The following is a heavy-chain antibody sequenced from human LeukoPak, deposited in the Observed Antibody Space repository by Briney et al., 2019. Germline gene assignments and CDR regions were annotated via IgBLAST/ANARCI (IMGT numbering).Heavy chain of an antibody. J-gene: IGHJ4*02. Sequence: GGSLRLSCAASGFTFDDYAMHWVRQAPGKGLEWVSGISWNSGSIGYAYSVKGRFTISRDNAKNSLYLQMNSLRAEDTALYYCAKAITYYYGSGSYADYWGQGTLVTVSS. D-gene: IGHD3-10*01. V-gene: IGHV3-9*01. CDR2: ISWNSGSI. CDR1: GFTFDDYA. CDR3: AKAITYYYGSGSYADY.